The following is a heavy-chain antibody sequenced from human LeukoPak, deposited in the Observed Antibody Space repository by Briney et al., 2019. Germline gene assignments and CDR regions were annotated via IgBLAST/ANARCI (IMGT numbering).Heavy chain of an antibody. Sequence: SETLSLTCAVYGGSFSGYYWGWIRQPPGKGLEWIANIYHTGSTYYNPSLKSRVIISVDTSANQFSLKLNSVTAADTAVYYCARPIRSRDNNWFDPWGQGILVTVSS. CDR3: ARPIRSRDNNWFDP. D-gene: IGHD3-10*01. V-gene: IGHV4-34*01. J-gene: IGHJ5*02. CDR1: GGSFSGYY. CDR2: IYHTGST.